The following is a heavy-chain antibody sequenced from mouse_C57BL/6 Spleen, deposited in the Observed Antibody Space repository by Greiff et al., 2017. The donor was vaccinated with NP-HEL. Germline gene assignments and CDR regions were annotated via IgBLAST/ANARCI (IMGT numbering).Heavy chain of an antibody. V-gene: IGHV5-6*02. CDR2: ISSGGSYT. CDR1: GFTFSSYG. CDR3: ARPFYGSREFAY. Sequence: DVKLVESGGDLVKPGGSLKLSCAASGFTFSSYGMSWVRQTPDQRLEWVATISSGGSYTYYPDRVKGRFTISRDNAKNTLYLQMSSLMSEDTAMYYCARPFYGSREFAYWGQGTLVTVSA. J-gene: IGHJ3*01. D-gene: IGHD1-1*01.